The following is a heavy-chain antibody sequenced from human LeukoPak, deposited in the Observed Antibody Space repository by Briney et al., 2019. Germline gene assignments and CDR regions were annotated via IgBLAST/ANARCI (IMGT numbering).Heavy chain of an antibody. Sequence: GESLKISCKGSGYNFTSYWIGWVRQMPGKGLEWMGIIYPGDSDTRYSPSFQGQVTISADKSISTAYLQWSSLKASDTAMYYCARARISSGYYYVGPFDYWGQGTLVTVSS. J-gene: IGHJ4*02. V-gene: IGHV5-51*01. CDR1: GYNFTSYW. CDR3: ARARISSGYYYVGPFDY. CDR2: IYPGDSDT. D-gene: IGHD3-22*01.